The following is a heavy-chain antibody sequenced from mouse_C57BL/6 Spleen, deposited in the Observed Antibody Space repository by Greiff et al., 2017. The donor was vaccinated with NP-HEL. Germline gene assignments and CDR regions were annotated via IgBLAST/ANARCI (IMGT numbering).Heavy chain of an antibody. V-gene: IGHV1-64*01. D-gene: IGHD1-1*01. CDR1: GYTFTSYW. J-gene: IGHJ1*03. Sequence: QVQLQQSGAELVKPGASVKLSCKASGYTFTSYWMHWVKQRPGQGLEWIGMIHPNSGSTNYNEKFKSKATLTVDKSSSTAYMQLSSLTSEDSAVYYCARGPTVVPYWYFDVWGTGTTVTVSS. CDR2: IHPNSGST. CDR3: ARGPTVVPYWYFDV.